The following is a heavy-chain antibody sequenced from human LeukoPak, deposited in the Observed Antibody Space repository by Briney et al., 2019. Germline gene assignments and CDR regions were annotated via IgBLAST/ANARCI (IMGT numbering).Heavy chain of an antibody. J-gene: IGHJ6*02. CDR1: GFTFSSYE. D-gene: IGHD1-26*01. CDR2: ISSSGSSI. CDR3: ARDKSGYGMDV. V-gene: IGHV3-48*03. Sequence: PGGALRLSCAASGFTFSSYEMNWVRQAPGKGLEWISCISSSGSSIYYADSVKGRVTSSRDNAKNSLYLQMNSLTVEDTAVFYCARDKSGYGMDVWGQGTTVTVSS.